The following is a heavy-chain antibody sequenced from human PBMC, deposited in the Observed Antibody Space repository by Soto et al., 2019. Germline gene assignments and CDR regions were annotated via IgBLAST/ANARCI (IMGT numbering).Heavy chain of an antibody. J-gene: IGHJ6*02. V-gene: IGHV3-23*01. Sequence: EVQLLESGGGLVQPGGSLRLSCAVSGFTFSSYAMSWVRQAPGKGLEWVSAISGSGGSTYYADSVKGRFTISRDNSKNTLYLQMNSLRAEDTAVYYCAKQWLAPSYYYYYYGMDVWGQGTTVTVSS. CDR3: AKQWLAPSYYYYYYGMDV. CDR1: GFTFSSYA. CDR2: ISGSGGST. D-gene: IGHD5-12*01.